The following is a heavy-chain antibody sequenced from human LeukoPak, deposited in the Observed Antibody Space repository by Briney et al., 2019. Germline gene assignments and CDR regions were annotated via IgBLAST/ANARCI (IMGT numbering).Heavy chain of an antibody. CDR2: VNPSGGST. J-gene: IGHJ4*02. D-gene: IGHD3-10*01. CDR3: ARAPPLTYGSGTYYDY. Sequence: ASVKVSCKASGYTFTSYSMHWLRQAPGQGLEWMGIVNPSGGSTNYAQKFQGRVTITRDTSTSTVFIDLRSLTSEDTAVYYSARAPPLTYGSGTYYDYWGQGTLVTVSS. CDR1: GYTFTSYS. V-gene: IGHV1-46*01.